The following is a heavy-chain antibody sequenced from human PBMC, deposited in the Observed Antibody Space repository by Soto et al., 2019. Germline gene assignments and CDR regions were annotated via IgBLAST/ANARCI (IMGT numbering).Heavy chain of an antibody. J-gene: IGHJ4*02. CDR2: ISVSGDST. CDR3: AKRETGTYFDY. CDR1: GFTFSSYA. Sequence: EVQLLESGGGLVQPGGSLRLSCAASGFTFSSYAMSWVRQAPGKGLEWVSVISVSGDSTYYADSVKGRFTISRDNSKNALDLQMNSLRAEDTAVYYCAKRETGTYFDYWGQGTLVIVSS. V-gene: IGHV3-23*01. D-gene: IGHD1-7*01.